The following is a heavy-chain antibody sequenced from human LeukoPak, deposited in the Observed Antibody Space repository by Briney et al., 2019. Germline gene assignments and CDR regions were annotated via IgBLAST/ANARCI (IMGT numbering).Heavy chain of an antibody. CDR2: IDHSGST. J-gene: IGHJ4*02. Sequence: SETLSLTCAVTGGSIINSNWWSWVRQPPGKGLEWIGEIDHSGSTSYNPSLKSRVTMSVDRSQNQFSLRLSTVTAADTAVYYCARGVHGDYGYFDYWGQGTLVTVSS. D-gene: IGHD4-17*01. CDR3: ARGVHGDYGYFDY. CDR1: GGSIINSNW. V-gene: IGHV4-4*02.